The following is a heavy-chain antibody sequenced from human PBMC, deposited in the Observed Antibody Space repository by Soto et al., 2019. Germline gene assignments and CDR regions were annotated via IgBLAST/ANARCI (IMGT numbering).Heavy chain of an antibody. CDR1: GYTFTSYA. J-gene: IGHJ6*02. CDR3: ARAVLVPAARYYYGMDV. CDR2: INAGNGNT. V-gene: IGHV1-3*01. Sequence: ASVKVSCKASGYTFTSYAMHWVRQAPGQRLEWMGWINAGNGNTKYSQKFQGRVTITRDTSASTAYMELSSLRSEDTAVYYCARAVLVPAARYYYGMDVWGQGTTVTVSS. D-gene: IGHD2-2*01.